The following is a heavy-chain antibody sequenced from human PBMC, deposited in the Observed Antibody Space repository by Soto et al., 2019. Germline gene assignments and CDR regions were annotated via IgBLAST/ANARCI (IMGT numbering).Heavy chain of an antibody. D-gene: IGHD3-22*01. CDR1: GGSISSGGYS. CDR3: ARGLKWGEGSSGFFLDY. CDR2: IYHSGST. Sequence: PSETLSLTCAVSGGSISSGGYSWSWIRQPPGKGLEWIGYIYHSGSTYYNPSLKSRVTISVDRSKNQFSLKLGSVTAADTAVYYCARGLKWGEGSSGFFLDYWGQGTLVTVSS. J-gene: IGHJ4*02. V-gene: IGHV4-30-2*01.